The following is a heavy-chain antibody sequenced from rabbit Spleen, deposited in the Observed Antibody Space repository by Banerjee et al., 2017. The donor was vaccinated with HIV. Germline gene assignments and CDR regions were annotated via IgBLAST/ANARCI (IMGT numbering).Heavy chain of an antibody. Sequence: QEQLEEPGGGLVKPEGSLTLTCKASGVSFSDRDVMCWVRQAPGKGLEWIACINAATGKPVYATWAKGRFTISRTSSTTVTLRMTSLTAADRATYFCARDLVGVIGWNFYLWGQGTLVTVS. CDR3: ARDLVGVIGWNFYL. V-gene: IGHV1S45*01. CDR1: GVSFSDRDV. D-gene: IGHD1-1*01. CDR2: INAATGKP. J-gene: IGHJ4*01.